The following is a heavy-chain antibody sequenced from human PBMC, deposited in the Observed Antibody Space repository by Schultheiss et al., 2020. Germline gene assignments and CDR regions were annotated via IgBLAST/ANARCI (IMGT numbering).Heavy chain of an antibody. J-gene: IGHJ5*02. CDR2: ISYDGSNK. D-gene: IGHD3-10*01. V-gene: IGHV3-30*04. Sequence: GGSLRLSCAASGFTFSSYAMHWVRQAPGKGLEWVAVISYDGSNKYYADSVKGRFTISRDNSKNTLYLQMNSLRAEDTAVYYCAKGSGRTLKDWFDPWGQGTLVTVSS. CDR3: AKGSGRTLKDWFDP. CDR1: GFTFSSYA.